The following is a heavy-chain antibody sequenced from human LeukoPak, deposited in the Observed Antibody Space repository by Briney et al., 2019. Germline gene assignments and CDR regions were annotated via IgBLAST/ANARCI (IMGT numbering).Heavy chain of an antibody. V-gene: IGHV3-23*01. CDR1: GFTFSSYG. Sequence: AGGSLRLSCAASGFTFSSYGMSWVRQAPGKGLEWVSAISGSGGSTYYADSVKGRFTISRDNSKNTLYLQMNSLRAEDTAVYYCAKPSRYYDSSGRHDYWGQGTLVTVSS. CDR2: ISGSGGST. J-gene: IGHJ4*02. CDR3: AKPSRYYDSSGRHDY. D-gene: IGHD3-22*01.